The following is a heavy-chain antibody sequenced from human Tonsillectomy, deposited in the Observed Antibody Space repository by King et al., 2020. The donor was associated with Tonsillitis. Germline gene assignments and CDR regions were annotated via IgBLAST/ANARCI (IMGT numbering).Heavy chain of an antibody. V-gene: IGHV3-30*18. CDR2: ISYDGNKK. Sequence: VQLVESGGGVVQPGRSLRLSCAASGFIFSSYGMHWVRQAPGKGLEWVAVISYDGNKKDYADSVKGRFTISRDNSKNTLYLQMNSLRAEDTAVYYCAKDLLRITIFGVDHNVGFDYWGQGTLVTVSS. J-gene: IGHJ4*02. CDR3: AKDLLRITIFGVDHNVGFDY. D-gene: IGHD3-3*01. CDR1: GFIFSSYG.